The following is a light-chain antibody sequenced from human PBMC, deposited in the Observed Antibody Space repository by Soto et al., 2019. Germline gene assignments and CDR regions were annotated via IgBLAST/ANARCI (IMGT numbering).Light chain of an antibody. CDR3: SSCAGSNTV. V-gene: IGLV2-8*01. Sequence: QSALTQPPSASGSPGQSVTISCTGTSSDVGGYNYVSWYQHHPGKGPKLMIYEVTKRTSGVPDRFSGSKSGNTASLTVSGLQDEDEADYYCSSCAGSNTVFGGGTKLTVL. CDR2: EVT. CDR1: SSDVGGYNY. J-gene: IGLJ2*01.